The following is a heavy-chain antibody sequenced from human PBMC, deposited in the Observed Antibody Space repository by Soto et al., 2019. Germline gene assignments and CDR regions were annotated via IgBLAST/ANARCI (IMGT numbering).Heavy chain of an antibody. D-gene: IGHD3-10*01. V-gene: IGHV3-23*01. Sequence: GSLRLSCAGSGFTFSTYSMNWVRQAPGKGLEWVSGIYGNGGGTFYADSVKGRFTISRDNSKNTLYLQMNSLRAEDTAVYYCAKGSRWFGELLYYYYGMDVWGQGTTVTVSS. J-gene: IGHJ6*02. CDR1: GFTFSTYS. CDR2: IYGNGGGT. CDR3: AKGSRWFGELLYYYYGMDV.